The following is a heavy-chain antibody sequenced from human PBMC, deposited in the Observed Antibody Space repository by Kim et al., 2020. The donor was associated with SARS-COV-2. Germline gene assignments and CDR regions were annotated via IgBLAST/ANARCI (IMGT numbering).Heavy chain of an antibody. V-gene: IGHV3-30*01. J-gene: IGHJ4*02. D-gene: IGHD3-10*01. CDR3: ASGRLLWFGELFVGMDY. Sequence: VKGRFTISRDNSKNTLYLQMNSLRAEDTAVYYCASGRLLWFGELFVGMDYWGQGTLVTVSS.